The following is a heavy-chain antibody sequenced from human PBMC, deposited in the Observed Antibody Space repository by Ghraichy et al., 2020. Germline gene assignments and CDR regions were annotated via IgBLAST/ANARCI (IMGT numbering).Heavy chain of an antibody. V-gene: IGHV3-69-1*02. CDR2: ISSATPI. D-gene: IGHD1-26*01. J-gene: IGHJ4*02. Sequence: GGSLRLSCVASGFTFSNYDMNWVRQAPGKGLEWVSYISSATPIYYADSVRGRFTISRDNAKNSLYLQMNNLRDDDTAIYFCARGASWWELFDYWGQGTLVTVSS. CDR3: ARGASWWELFDY. CDR1: GFTFSNYD.